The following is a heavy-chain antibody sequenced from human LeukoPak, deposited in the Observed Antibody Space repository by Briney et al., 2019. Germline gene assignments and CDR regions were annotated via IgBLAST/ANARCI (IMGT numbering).Heavy chain of an antibody. CDR2: ISFSSGTI. Sequence: GGSLRLSCAASGFVFNAYSMHWVRQAPGKGLEWISYISFSSGTIYYGDSVKGRFTISRDNAKRSPYLQMNSLRPEDTAVYYCARDHPHGSGWGLDFWGRGTLVTVSS. V-gene: IGHV3-48*01. D-gene: IGHD6-19*01. CDR3: ARDHPHGSGWGLDF. CDR1: GFVFNAYS. J-gene: IGHJ4*02.